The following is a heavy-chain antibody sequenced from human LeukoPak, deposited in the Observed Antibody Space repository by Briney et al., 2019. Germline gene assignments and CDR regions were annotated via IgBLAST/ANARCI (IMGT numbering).Heavy chain of an antibody. V-gene: IGHV3-7*05. CDR2: TQQDGGEK. J-gene: IGHJ4*02. Sequence: PGGSLRLSCAASGFTFASHAMNWVRQAPGKGLEWVANTQQDGGEKYYVDSVKGRFTISRDNAKNSLYLQMNSLRAEDTAVYYCARARSGYSFDYWGQGTLVTVSS. CDR3: ARARSGYSFDY. D-gene: IGHD1-1*01. CDR1: GFTFASHA.